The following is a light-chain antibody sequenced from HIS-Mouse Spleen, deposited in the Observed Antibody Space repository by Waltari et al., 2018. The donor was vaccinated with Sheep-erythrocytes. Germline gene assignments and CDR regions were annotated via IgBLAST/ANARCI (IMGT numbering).Light chain of an antibody. V-gene: IGLV1-36*01. CDR2: YDE. J-gene: IGLJ3*02. Sequence: QSVLTQPPSVSEAPRQRVTISCSGSSSHIGNHAVNWYQQLPGKAPKLLIYYDELLPSGVSDRFSGSKSGTSASLAISGLQSEDEADYYCAAWDDSLNGWVFGGGTKLTVL. CDR3: AAWDDSLNGWV. CDR1: SSHIGNHA.